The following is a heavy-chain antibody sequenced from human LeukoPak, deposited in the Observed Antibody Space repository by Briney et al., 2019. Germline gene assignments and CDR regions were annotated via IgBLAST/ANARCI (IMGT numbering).Heavy chain of an antibody. CDR3: ARVVSAARSLPYYYYMDV. V-gene: IGHV3-21*01. CDR2: ISTTSDI. D-gene: IGHD6-6*01. Sequence: GGSLRLSCAASGFTFNTYNMCWVRQAPGKWLEWVSSISTTSDIYYADSVEGRFTVSRDNAQNSLFLQMSSLRAEDTAVYYCARVVSAARSLPYYYYMDVWGKGTTVTVSS. J-gene: IGHJ6*03. CDR1: GFTFNTYN.